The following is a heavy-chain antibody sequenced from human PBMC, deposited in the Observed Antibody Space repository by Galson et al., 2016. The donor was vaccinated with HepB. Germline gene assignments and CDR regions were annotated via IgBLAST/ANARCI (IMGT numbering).Heavy chain of an antibody. J-gene: IGHJ4*02. CDR3: AHSDSKVDNGFYHIYYDF. CDR2: IYWDDDK. D-gene: IGHD3-22*01. Sequence: PALVKPTQTLTLTCTFSGFSLNTRGVGVGWIRQPPGKALEWLALIYWDDDKRYSPSLTSRLTITKDTSKNQVVLTMTNMDPVDTATYYCAHSDSKVDNGFYHIYYDFWGQGTLVIVSS. V-gene: IGHV2-5*02. CDR1: GFSLNTRGVG.